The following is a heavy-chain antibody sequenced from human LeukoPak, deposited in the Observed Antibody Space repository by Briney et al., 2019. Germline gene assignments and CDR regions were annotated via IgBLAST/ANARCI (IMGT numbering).Heavy chain of an antibody. J-gene: IGHJ4*02. Sequence: GGSLRLSCAASGFTFSDYYMFWIRQAPGKGLEWVSYISNSGSIIYYADSVKGRFTVSRDNAKDSLYLQMNSLRAEDTAVYYCARAVSADTAMVYFDYWGQGTLVTVSS. D-gene: IGHD5-18*01. CDR1: GFTFSDYY. CDR2: ISNSGSII. CDR3: ARAVSADTAMVYFDY. V-gene: IGHV3-11*01.